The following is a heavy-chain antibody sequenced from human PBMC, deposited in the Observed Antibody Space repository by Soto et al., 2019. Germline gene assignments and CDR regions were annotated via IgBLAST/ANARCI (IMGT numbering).Heavy chain of an antibody. CDR3: ARGRPPHTPMFPFDQ. CDR2: INHSGST. J-gene: IGHJ5*02. D-gene: IGHD3-10*02. V-gene: IGHV4-34*01. Sequence: QVQLQQWGAGLLKPSETLSLTCAVYGVSFSGYYWSWIRQPPGKGLEWIGEINHSGSTNYNPSLNSRVTRSVDTSKNQLALKLTSVTAADTAVYYCARGRPPHTPMFPFDQWGQGALVTVSS. CDR1: GVSFSGYY.